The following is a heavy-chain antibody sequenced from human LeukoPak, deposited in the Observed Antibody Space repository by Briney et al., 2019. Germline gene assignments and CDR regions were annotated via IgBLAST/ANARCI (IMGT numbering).Heavy chain of an antibody. D-gene: IGHD1-26*01. CDR2: IYYSGST. V-gene: IGHV4-59*01. Sequence: PSETLSLTCTVSGGSISSYYWSWIRQPPGKGLEWIGYIYYSGSTNYNPSLKSRVTISVDTSKNQFSLKLSSVTAADTAVYYCAGASEPFQHWGQGTLVTVSS. CDR3: AGASEPFQH. J-gene: IGHJ1*01. CDR1: GGSISSYY.